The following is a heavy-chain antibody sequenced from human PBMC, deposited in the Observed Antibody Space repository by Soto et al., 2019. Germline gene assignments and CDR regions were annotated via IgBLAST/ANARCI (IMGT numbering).Heavy chain of an antibody. D-gene: IGHD3-9*01. CDR2: IYPGDSDT. V-gene: IGHV5-51*01. CDR1: GYSFTSYW. Sequence: PGESLKIPCKGSGYSFTSYWIGWVRQMPGKGLEWMGIIYPGDSDTRYSPSFQGQVTISADKSISTAYLQWSSLKASDTAMYYCARQRDRDYDILTGYYYYYGMDVWGQGTTVTVS. CDR3: ARQRDRDYDILTGYYYYYGMDV. J-gene: IGHJ6*02.